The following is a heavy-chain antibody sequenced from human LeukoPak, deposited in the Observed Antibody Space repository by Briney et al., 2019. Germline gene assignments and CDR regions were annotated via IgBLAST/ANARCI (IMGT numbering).Heavy chain of an antibody. CDR3: AKEARIAAAGLQYYFDY. J-gene: IGHJ4*02. D-gene: IGHD6-13*01. CDR2: ISGSGGST. Sequence: TGGSLRLSCAASGFRFDDHGMSWVRQAPGKGLEWISAISGSGGSTYYADSVKGRFTISRDNSKNTLYLQMNSLRAEDTAVYYCAKEARIAAAGLQYYFDYWGQGTLVTVSS. CDR1: GFRFDDHG. V-gene: IGHV3-23*01.